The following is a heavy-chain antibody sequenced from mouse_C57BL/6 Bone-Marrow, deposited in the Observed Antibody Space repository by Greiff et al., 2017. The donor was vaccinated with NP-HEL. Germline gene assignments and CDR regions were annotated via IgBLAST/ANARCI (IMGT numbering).Heavy chain of an antibody. J-gene: IGHJ3*01. D-gene: IGHD1-1*01. V-gene: IGHV5-12*01. CDR2: ISNGGGST. CDR3: ARPNYYGSSSAWFAY. CDR1: GFTFSDYY. Sequence: EVMLVESGGGLVQPGGSLKLSCAASGFTFSDYYMYWVRQTPEKRLEWVAYISNGGGSTYYPDTVKGRFTISRDNAKNTLYLQMSRLKSEDTAMYYCARPNYYGSSSAWFAYWGQGTLVTVSA.